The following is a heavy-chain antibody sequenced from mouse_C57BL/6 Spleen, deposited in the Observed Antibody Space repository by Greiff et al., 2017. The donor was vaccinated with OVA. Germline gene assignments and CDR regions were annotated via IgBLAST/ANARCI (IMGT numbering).Heavy chain of an antibody. D-gene: IGHD3-3*01. CDR3: ARDLTARAMDY. CDR2: ISYDGSN. V-gene: IGHV3-6*01. CDR1: GYSITSGYY. J-gene: IGHJ4*01. Sequence: EVKLVESGPGLVKPSQSLSLTCSVTGYSITSGYYWNWIRQFPGNKLEWMGYISYDGSNNYNPSLKNRISITRDTSKNQFFLKLNSVTTEDTATYYCARDLTARAMDYWGQGTSVTVSS.